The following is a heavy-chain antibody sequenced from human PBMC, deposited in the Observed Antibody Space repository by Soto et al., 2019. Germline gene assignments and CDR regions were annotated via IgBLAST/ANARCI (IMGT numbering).Heavy chain of an antibody. CDR3: ARSEGGGQCYSKFGY. CDR1: GYTFTSYG. D-gene: IGHD2-21*01. CDR2: ISAYNGNT. J-gene: IGHJ4*02. Sequence: ASVKVSCKPSGYTFTSYGISWVRQAPGQGREWMGWISAYNGNTNYAQKLQGRVTMTTDTSTSTAYMELRSLRSDDTAVYYCARSEGGGQCYSKFGYWGQGNVVTVSS. V-gene: IGHV1-18*01.